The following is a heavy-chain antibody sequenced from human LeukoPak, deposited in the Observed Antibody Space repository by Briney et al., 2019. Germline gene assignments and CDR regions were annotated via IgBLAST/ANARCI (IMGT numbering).Heavy chain of an antibody. J-gene: IGHJ4*02. CDR1: GYNVVGYY. Sequence: ASVRVSCKASGYNVVGYYIHWVRQAPGQGLEWMGWISAYNGNTNYAQKLQGRVTMTTDTSTSTAYMELRSLRSDDTAVYYCARMYYDILTGYYDYFDYWGQGTLVTVSS. CDR2: ISAYNGNT. D-gene: IGHD3-9*01. CDR3: ARMYYDILTGYYDYFDY. V-gene: IGHV1-18*04.